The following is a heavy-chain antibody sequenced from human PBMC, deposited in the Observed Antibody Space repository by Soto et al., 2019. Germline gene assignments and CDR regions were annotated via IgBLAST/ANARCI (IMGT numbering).Heavy chain of an antibody. CDR2: FDPEDGET. Sequence: ASVKVSCKVSGYTLTELSMHWVRQAPGKGLEWMGGFDPEDGETIYAQKFQGRVTMTEDTSTDTAYMELSSLRSEDTAVYYCATGGPPYCTNGVCLDYWGQGTLVTVSS. CDR3: ATGGPPYCTNGVCLDY. V-gene: IGHV1-24*01. J-gene: IGHJ4*02. CDR1: GYTLTELS. D-gene: IGHD2-8*01.